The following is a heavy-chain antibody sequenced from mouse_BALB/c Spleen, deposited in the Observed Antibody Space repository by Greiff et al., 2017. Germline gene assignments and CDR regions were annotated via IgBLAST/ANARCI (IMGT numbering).Heavy chain of an antibody. CDR2: ISSGGSYT. Sequence: VQLKESGGDLVKPGGSLKLSCAASGFTFSSYGMSWVRQTPDKRLEWVATISSGGSYTYYPDSVKGRFTISRDNAKNTLYLQMSSLKSEDTAMYYCARGTMITTGYFDVWGAGTTVTVSS. J-gene: IGHJ1*01. D-gene: IGHD2-4*01. V-gene: IGHV5-6*01. CDR1: GFTFSSYG. CDR3: ARGTMITTGYFDV.